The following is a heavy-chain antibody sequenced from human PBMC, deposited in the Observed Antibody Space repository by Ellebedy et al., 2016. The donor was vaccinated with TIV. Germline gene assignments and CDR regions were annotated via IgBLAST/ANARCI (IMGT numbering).Heavy chain of an antibody. CDR3: ATSRDGYKIDP. J-gene: IGHJ5*01. Sequence: SETLSLXXTVSGGSISSNNYYWGWIRQPPGKALEWIGMIYHSGSTYYIPSLKSRVIMSVDTSKNQFSLRLNSVTAADTAVYYCATSRDGYKIDPWGQGTLVTVSS. D-gene: IGHD5-24*01. V-gene: IGHV4-39*01. CDR2: IYHSGST. CDR1: GGSISSNNYY.